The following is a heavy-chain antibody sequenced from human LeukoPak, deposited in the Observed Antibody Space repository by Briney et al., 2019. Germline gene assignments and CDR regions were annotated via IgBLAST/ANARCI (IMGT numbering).Heavy chain of an antibody. V-gene: IGHV3-48*04. D-gene: IGHD6-19*01. CDR2: ISSSGSTI. Sequence: GGSLRLCCAASGFTFSSYSMNWVRQAPGKGLEWVSYISSSGSTIYYADSVKGRFTISRDNAKNSLYLQMNSLRAEDTAVYYCARDRGWYSGSRLPDYWGQGTLVTVSS. J-gene: IGHJ4*02. CDR3: ARDRGWYSGSRLPDY. CDR1: GFTFSSYS.